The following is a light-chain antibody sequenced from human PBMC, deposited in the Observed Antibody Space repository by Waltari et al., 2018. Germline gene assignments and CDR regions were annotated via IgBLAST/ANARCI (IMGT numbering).Light chain of an antibody. CDR3: CSYSGTTSWL. CDR2: EVN. V-gene: IGLV2-23*02. J-gene: IGLJ3*02. Sequence: QSALTQPASVSGSPGQSITISCTGTSSDVGDYNLVSWYQQHAGKVPKLIIYEVNKRPSGFSTRFSGSRAGNTASLTISGLQAEDEATYFCCSYSGTTSWLFGGGTKVTVL. CDR1: SSDVGDYNL.